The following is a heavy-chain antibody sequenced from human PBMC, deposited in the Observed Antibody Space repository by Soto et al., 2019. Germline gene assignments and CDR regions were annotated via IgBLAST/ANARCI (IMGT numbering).Heavy chain of an antibody. D-gene: IGHD2-15*01. J-gene: IGHJ6*02. CDR2: INHIGST. V-gene: IGHV4-34*01. Sequence: SETLSLTCVFSGGSFSGHYWNWIRQAPGKGLEWIGEINHIGSTNYNTSLKSRVTISGDASKKQFSLKLSSVIAADTAVYYCARRVVYYGMDVWGQGTTVTVSS. CDR1: GGSFSGHY. CDR3: ARRVVYYGMDV.